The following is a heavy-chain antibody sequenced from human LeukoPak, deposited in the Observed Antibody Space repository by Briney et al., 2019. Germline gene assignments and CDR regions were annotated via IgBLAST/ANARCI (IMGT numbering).Heavy chain of an antibody. V-gene: IGHV3-21*04. J-gene: IGHJ4*02. CDR3: ARDTSYYDILTGYSY. CDR1: GFTFSSYS. CDR2: ISSSGSTI. Sequence: GGSLRLSCAASGFTFSSYSMNRVRQAPGKGLEWVSSISSSGSTIYYADSVKGRFTISRDNAKNSLYLQMNSLRAEDTAVYYCARDTSYYDILTGYSYWGQGTLVTVSS. D-gene: IGHD3-9*01.